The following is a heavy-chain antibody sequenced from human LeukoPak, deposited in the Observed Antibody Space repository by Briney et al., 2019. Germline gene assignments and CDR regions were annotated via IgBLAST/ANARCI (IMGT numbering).Heavy chain of an antibody. D-gene: IGHD6-13*01. CDR1: GFTFSSYS. V-gene: IGHV3-48*04. CDR3: ARDRGIAAAGADY. CDR2: ISSSSSTI. J-gene: IGHJ4*02. Sequence: GGSLRLSCAASGFTFSSYSMNWVRQAPGKGLEWVSYISSSSSTIYYADSVKGRFTISRDNAKSSLYLQMNSLRAEDTAVYYCARDRGIAAAGADYWGQGTLVTVSS.